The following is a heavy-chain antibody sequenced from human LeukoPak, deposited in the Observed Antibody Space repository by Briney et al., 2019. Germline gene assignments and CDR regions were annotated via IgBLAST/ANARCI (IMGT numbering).Heavy chain of an antibody. V-gene: IGHV4-38-2*02. CDR2: IYHSGST. CDR3: ATEPMVRGVIRYYFVY. D-gene: IGHD3-10*01. Sequence: SETLSLTCAVSGYSISSGYYWGWIRQPPGQGLEWIGSIYHSGSTYYNPSLKSRVTISVDTSKNQFSLKLSSVTAADTAVYYCATEPMVRGVIRYYFVYWGQGTLVTVSS. CDR1: GYSISSGYY. J-gene: IGHJ4*02.